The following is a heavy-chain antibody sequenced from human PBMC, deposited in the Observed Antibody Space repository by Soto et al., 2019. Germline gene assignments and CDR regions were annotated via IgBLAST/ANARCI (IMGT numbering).Heavy chain of an antibody. D-gene: IGHD3-9*01. CDR3: ARSRYFDWLPDY. J-gene: IGHJ4*02. V-gene: IGHV3-64*02. CDR1: GFTFSSYA. Sequence: GGSLRLSCAASGFTFSSYAMHWVRQAPGKGLEYVSAISSNGGSTYYADSVKGRFTISRDNSKNTLYLQMGSLRAEDMAVYYCARSRYFDWLPDYWGQGTLVTVSS. CDR2: ISSNGGST.